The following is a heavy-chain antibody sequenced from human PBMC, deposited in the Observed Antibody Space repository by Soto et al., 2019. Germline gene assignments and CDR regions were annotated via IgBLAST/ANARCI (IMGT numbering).Heavy chain of an antibody. V-gene: IGHV4-59*01. CDR3: ARVPWQWLGGYAFDI. J-gene: IGHJ3*02. CDR2: IYYSGST. Sequence: QVQLQESGPGLVKPSETLSLTCTVSGGSINSYYWSWIRQPPGKGLEWIGYIYYSGSTNYNPSLKSRATISVDTSKNQFTLKLSSVTAADTAVYYCARVPWQWLGGYAFDIGGQGTMVTVSS. CDR1: GGSINSYY. D-gene: IGHD6-19*01.